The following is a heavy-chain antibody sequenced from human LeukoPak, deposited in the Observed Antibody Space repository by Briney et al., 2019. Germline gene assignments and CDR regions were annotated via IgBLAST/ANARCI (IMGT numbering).Heavy chain of an antibody. J-gene: IGHJ4*02. D-gene: IGHD3-22*01. V-gene: IGHV3-23*01. CDR1: GFTFSSYA. Sequence: GGSLRLSCAASGFTFSSYAMSWVHQAPGKGLEWVSAISGSGGSTYYADSVKGRFTISRDNSKNTLYLQMNSLRAEGTAVYYCARRRPGYYYDSSGSSAPDFDYWGQGTLVTVSS. CDR3: ARRRPGYYYDSSGSSAPDFDY. CDR2: ISGSGGST.